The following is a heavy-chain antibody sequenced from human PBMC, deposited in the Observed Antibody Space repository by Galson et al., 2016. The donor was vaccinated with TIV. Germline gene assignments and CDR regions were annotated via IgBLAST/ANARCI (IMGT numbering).Heavy chain of an antibody. D-gene: IGHD3-9*01. J-gene: IGHJ6*04. Sequence: SVKVSCKASGYTFTAYFMHWVREAPGQGLEWMGRVNPHSGATDYAQKFRGRVTLTRDTSISTAYMDVNWLTSDDTAAYYCARDRDYDILAGHYSAYFYGMDLWGKGTTVTVSS. V-gene: IGHV1-2*06. CDR2: VNPHSGAT. CDR3: ARDRDYDILAGHYSAYFYGMDL. CDR1: GYTFTAYF.